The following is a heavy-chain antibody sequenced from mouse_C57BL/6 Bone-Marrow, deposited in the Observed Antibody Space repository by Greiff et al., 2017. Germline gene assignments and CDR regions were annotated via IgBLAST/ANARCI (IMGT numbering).Heavy chain of an antibody. J-gene: IGHJ3*01. CDR2: IYPGDGDT. CDR3: ARKEEKLWPAWFAY. D-gene: IGHD3-3*01. V-gene: IGHV1-80*01. CDR1: GYAFSSYW. Sequence: QVQLKQSGAELVKPGASVKISCKASGYAFSSYWMNWVKQRPGKGLEWIGQIYPGDGDTNYNGKFKGKATLTADESSSTAYMQLSSLTSEESAVYFCARKEEKLWPAWFAYWGQGTLVTVSA.